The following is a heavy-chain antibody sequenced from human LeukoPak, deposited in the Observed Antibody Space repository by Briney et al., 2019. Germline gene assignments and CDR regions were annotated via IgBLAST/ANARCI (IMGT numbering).Heavy chain of an antibody. J-gene: IGHJ3*02. CDR1: GFTFSSYW. V-gene: IGHV3-7*01. CDR3: ARTYGYDAFDI. CDR2: IKQDGSEK. D-gene: IGHD3-16*01. Sequence: GGSLRLSCAASGFTFSSYWMSWVRQAPGKGLEWVANIKQDGSEKYYVDSVKGRFTISRDNAKNLLYLQMNSLRAEDTAVYYCARTYGYDAFDIWGQGTMVTVSS.